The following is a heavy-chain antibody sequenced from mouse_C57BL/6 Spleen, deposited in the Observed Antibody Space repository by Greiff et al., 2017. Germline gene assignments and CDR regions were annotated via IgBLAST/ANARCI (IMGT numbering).Heavy chain of an antibody. V-gene: IGHV3-6*01. J-gene: IGHJ4*01. CDR3: ARDYDGYAMDY. Sequence: DVKLQESGPGLVKPSQSLSLTCSVTGYSITSGYYWNWIRQFPGNKLEWMGYISYDGSNNYNPSLKNRISITRDTSKNQFFLKLNSVTTEDTATYGGARDYDGYAMDYWGQGTSVTVSS. CDR1: GYSITSGYY. D-gene: IGHD2-3*01. CDR2: ISYDGSN.